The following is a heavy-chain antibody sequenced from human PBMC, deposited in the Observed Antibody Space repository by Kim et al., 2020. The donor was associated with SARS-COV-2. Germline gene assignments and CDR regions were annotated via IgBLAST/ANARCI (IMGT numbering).Heavy chain of an antibody. Sequence: YNPSLKSRVTISVDTSKNQFSLKLSSVTAADTAVYYCARQRFGELSTFDIWGQGTMVTVSS. V-gene: IGHV4-59*08. CDR3: ARQRFGELSTFDI. J-gene: IGHJ3*02. D-gene: IGHD3-10*01.